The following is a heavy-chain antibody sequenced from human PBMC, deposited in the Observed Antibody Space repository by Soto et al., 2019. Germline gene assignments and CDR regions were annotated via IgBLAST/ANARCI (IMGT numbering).Heavy chain of an antibody. V-gene: IGHV4-34*01. CDR1: GASFSGYY. D-gene: IGHD6-6*01. J-gene: IGHJ4*02. Sequence: PSETLSLTCSVYGASFSGYYWSWIRQSPGKGLGWIGEIHHSGSTHYNPSLKSRLTFSIDESQSQFYMMLTSVTAADTALYFCARGHSTSGYDSWGQGSLVTVSS. CDR3: ARGHSTSGYDS. CDR2: IHHSGST.